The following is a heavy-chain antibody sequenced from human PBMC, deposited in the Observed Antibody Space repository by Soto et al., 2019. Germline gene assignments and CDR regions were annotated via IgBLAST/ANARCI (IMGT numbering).Heavy chain of an antibody. CDR3: VLLFKNLDSSSYAWLY. CDR2: IYYSGST. V-gene: IGHV4-39*01. D-gene: IGHD6-19*01. Sequence: SETLSLTCTVSGGSISSSSYYWGWIRQPPGKGLEWIGTIYYSGSTYYNPSLKSRVTMSVYTSKNQFSLKLSSVTAADTAVYYCVLLFKNLDSSSYAWLYWGPGTPGTRSP. CDR1: GGSISSSSYY. J-gene: IGHJ4*02.